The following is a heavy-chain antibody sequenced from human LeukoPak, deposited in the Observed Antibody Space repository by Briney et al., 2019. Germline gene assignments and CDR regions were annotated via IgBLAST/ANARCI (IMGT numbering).Heavy chain of an antibody. J-gene: IGHJ3*02. CDR3: ARGATVTTHDAFDI. CDR2: IKQDGSEK. Sequence: GGSLRLSCAASGFTFSSYWMSWVHQAPGKGLEWVANIKQDGSEKYYVDSVKGRFTISRDNAKNSLYLQMNSLRAEDTAVYYCARGATVTTHDAFDIWGQGTMVTVSS. CDR1: GFTFSSYW. D-gene: IGHD4-17*01. V-gene: IGHV3-7*04.